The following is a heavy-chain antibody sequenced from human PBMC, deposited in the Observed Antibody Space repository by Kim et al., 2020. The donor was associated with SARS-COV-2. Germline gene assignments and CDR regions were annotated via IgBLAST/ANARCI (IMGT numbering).Heavy chain of an antibody. V-gene: IGHV4-39*01. Sequence: SETLSLTCTVSGGSINSSSYYWGWIRQPPGKGLEWIGTIYYTGSTFYNPSRSTYYNPSLKSRVTISVDTSKNQFSLKLSSVTAADTAVYYCARQANLGYYASGNFDYWGQGTLVTVSS. CDR3: ARQANLGYYASGNFDY. J-gene: IGHJ4*02. D-gene: IGHD3-10*01. CDR1: GGSINSSSYY. CDR2: IYYTGSTFYNPSRST.